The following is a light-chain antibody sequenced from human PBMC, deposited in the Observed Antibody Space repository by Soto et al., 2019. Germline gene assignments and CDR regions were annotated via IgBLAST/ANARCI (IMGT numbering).Light chain of an antibody. CDR3: QQYGGSSPWT. V-gene: IGKV3D-20*01. J-gene: IGKJ1*01. CDR1: QSVNSGF. Sequence: EIVLTQSPATLSLSPGDRATLSCGASQSVNSGFLAWYQQKPGLAPRLLIYDASTRATGIPDRFSGSGAGTDFTLTISRLEPEDFAVYYCQQYGGSSPWTFGQGPKVDIK. CDR2: DAS.